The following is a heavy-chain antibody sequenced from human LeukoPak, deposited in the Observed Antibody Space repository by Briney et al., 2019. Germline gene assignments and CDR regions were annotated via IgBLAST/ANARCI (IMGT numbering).Heavy chain of an antibody. Sequence: GASVKVSCKASGYTFIGYYMHWVRQAPGQGLEWMGRINPNNGGTNYAQKFQGRVTMTGDTSISTAYMELSRLRSDDTAVYYCARVRNGCNLAYSYYNMDVWGQGTTVTVSS. V-gene: IGHV1-2*06. D-gene: IGHD5-24*01. CDR1: GYTFIGYY. CDR2: INPNNGGT. CDR3: ARVRNGCNLAYSYYNMDV. J-gene: IGHJ6*02.